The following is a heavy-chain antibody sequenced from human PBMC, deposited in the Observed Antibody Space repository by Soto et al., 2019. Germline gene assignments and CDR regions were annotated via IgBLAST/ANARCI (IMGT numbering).Heavy chain of an antibody. V-gene: IGHV1-69*12. CDR2: IIPIFGTA. J-gene: IGHJ6*02. CDR3: ASQQLGPSYYYGMDV. Sequence: QVQLVQSGAEVKKPGSSVKVSCKASGGTFSSYAISWLRQAPGQGLEWMGGIIPIFGTANYAPKFQGRVTITADEATSTAYMELSSLRSEDTAVYYCASQQLGPSYYYGMDVWGQGTTVTFSS. CDR1: GGTFSSYA. D-gene: IGHD6-6*01.